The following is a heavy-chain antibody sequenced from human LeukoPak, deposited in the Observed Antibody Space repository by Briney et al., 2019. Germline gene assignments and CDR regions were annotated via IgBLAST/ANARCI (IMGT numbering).Heavy chain of an antibody. V-gene: IGHV3-30*02. D-gene: IGHD3-22*01. J-gene: IGHJ6*03. CDR1: GFTFSSYG. CDR2: IRYDGSNK. CDR3: AKEGISGYTYYYYMDV. Sequence: GGSLRLSCAASGFTFSSYGMHWVRQAPGKGLEWVAFIRYDGSNKYYADSVKGRFTISRDNSKNTLYLQMNSLRAEDTAVYYCAKEGISGYTYYYYMDVWGKGTTVTVSS.